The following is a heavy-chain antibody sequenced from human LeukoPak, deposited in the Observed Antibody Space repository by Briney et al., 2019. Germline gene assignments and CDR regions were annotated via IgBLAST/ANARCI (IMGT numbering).Heavy chain of an antibody. CDR3: ARWGDYYDSSGYLVAFDI. Sequence: PGGSLRLSCAASGFTFSSYSMNWVRQAPGKGLEWVSSISSSSSYMYYADSVKGRFTISRDNAKNSLYLQMNSLRAEDTAVYYCARWGDYYDSSGYLVAFDIWGQGTMVTVSS. CDR2: ISSSSSYM. J-gene: IGHJ3*02. V-gene: IGHV3-21*01. D-gene: IGHD3-22*01. CDR1: GFTFSSYS.